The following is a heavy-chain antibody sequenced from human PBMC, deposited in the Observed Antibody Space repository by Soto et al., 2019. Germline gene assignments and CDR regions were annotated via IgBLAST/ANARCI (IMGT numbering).Heavy chain of an antibody. D-gene: IGHD6-6*01. CDR3: ARERSRVGLTDIAARDPIDY. V-gene: IGHV3-48*01. CDR1: GFTFSSYS. Sequence: VQLVESGGGLVQPGGSLRLSCAASGFTFSSYSMNWVRQAPGKGLEWVSYISSSSSTIYYADSVKGRFTITRDNAKNSLNGKMNSLRAEDTAVYYCARERSRVGLTDIAARDPIDYWGEGTLVTVSS. J-gene: IGHJ4*02. CDR2: ISSSSSTI.